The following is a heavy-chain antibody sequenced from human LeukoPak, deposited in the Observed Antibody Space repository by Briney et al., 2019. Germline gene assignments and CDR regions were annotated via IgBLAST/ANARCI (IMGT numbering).Heavy chain of an antibody. V-gene: IGHV1-46*01. J-gene: IGHJ6*04. D-gene: IGHD3-10*01. CDR3: ARGEYYGSGSYLVDYYAMDA. CDR2: INPSDCSA. Sequence: GASVKVSCKASGYSFINYYLHWARQAPGQGLEWMEIINPSDCSASYAQRFQGRLTMTRETSTSTVYMELSSLNSEDTAVYYCARGEYYGSGSYLVDYYAMDAWGKGTTVTVSS. CDR1: GYSFINYY.